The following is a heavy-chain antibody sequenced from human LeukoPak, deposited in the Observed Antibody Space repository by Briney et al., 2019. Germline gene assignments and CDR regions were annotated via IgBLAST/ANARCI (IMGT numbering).Heavy chain of an antibody. D-gene: IGHD1-7*01. CDR2: INHSGST. Sequence: PSETLSLTCAVYGGSFSPYYWSWIRQPPGKGLEWIGEINHSGSTNYNPSLKSRVTISVDTSKNQFSLRLSSVTAADTAVYYCARLRTTHDAFDIWGQGTMVTVSS. CDR1: GGSFSPYY. J-gene: IGHJ3*02. CDR3: ARLRTTHDAFDI. V-gene: IGHV4-34*01.